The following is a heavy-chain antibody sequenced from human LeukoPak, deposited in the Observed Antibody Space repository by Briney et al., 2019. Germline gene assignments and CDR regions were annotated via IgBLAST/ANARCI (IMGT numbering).Heavy chain of an antibody. D-gene: IGHD3-16*01. Sequence: GGSLRLSCAASGFTFSSYSINWVRQAPGKGLEWVSAINGDGSNTYYADSVKGRFTVYRDNSKNTLYLQMKSLRAEDTAVYYCATDRPHPRNDPTNFDTWGQGSLGTFSS. CDR2: INGDGSNT. CDR1: GFTFSSYS. V-gene: IGHV3-23*01. J-gene: IGHJ4*02. CDR3: ATDRPHPRNDPTNFDT.